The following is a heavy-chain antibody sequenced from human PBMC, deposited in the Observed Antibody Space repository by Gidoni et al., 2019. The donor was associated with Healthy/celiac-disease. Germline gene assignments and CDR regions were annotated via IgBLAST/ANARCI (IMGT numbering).Heavy chain of an antibody. CDR1: GCSISSGDYY. CDR2: IYYIGST. V-gene: IGHV4-30-4*01. Sequence: QVQLQESGPGLVKPSQTLSLTCTVSGCSISSGDYYWSWIRQPPGKGLEWIGYIYYIGSTYYNPSLKSRVTIAVDTSKNQFSLKLSSVTAADTAVYYCARDSYGIVVVPAAKGGFDPWGQGTLVTVSS. J-gene: IGHJ5*02. CDR3: ARDSYGIVVVPAAKGGFDP. D-gene: IGHD2-2*01.